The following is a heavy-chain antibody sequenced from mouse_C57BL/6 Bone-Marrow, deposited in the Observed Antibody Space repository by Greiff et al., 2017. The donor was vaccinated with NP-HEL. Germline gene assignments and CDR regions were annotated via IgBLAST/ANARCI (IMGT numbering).Heavy chain of an antibody. J-gene: IGHJ1*03. CDR3: ARREGSSRRYWYFDV. Sequence: EVQLQESGPELVKPGASVKIPCKASGYTFTDYNMDWVKQSHGKSLEWIGDINPNNGGTIYNQKFKGKATLTVDKSSSTAYMELRSLTSEDTAVYYCARREGSSRRYWYFDVWGTGSTVTVSA. D-gene: IGHD1-1*01. V-gene: IGHV1-18*01. CDR2: INPNNGGT. CDR1: GYTFTDYN.